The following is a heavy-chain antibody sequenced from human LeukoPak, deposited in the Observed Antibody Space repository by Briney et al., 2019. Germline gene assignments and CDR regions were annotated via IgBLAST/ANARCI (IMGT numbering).Heavy chain of an antibody. J-gene: IGHJ4*02. V-gene: IGHV4-38-2*02. Sequence: PSETLSLTCTVSGYSITSGYYWGCIRQPPGKGLEWIGYIYYSGSTNYNPSLKSRVTISVDTSKNQFSLKLSSVTAADTAVYYCARVSYYDILTGYYIRRNYYFDYWGQGTLVTVSS. CDR1: GYSITSGYY. D-gene: IGHD3-9*01. CDR3: ARVSYYDILTGYYIRRNYYFDY. CDR2: IYYSGST.